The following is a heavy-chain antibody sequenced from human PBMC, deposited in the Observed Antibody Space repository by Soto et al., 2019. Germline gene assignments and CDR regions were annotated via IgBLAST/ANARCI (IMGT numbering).Heavy chain of an antibody. Sequence: SVTLSLTYAVSGGYISSVGYSWSWIRQPPGKGLEWIGYIYHSGSTYYNPSLKSRVTISVDRSKNQFSLKLSSVTAADTAVYYCARVPDRWGQGTLVTVSS. V-gene: IGHV4-30-2*01. CDR3: ARVPDR. CDR2: IYHSGST. CDR1: GGYISSVGYS. D-gene: IGHD2-2*01. J-gene: IGHJ5*02.